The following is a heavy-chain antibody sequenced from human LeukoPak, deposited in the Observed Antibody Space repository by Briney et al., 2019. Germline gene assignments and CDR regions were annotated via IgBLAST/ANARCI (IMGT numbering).Heavy chain of an antibody. Sequence: GSLRLSCAASGFTFSSYEMNWVRQAPGKGLEWVSYISSSGSTIYYADSVKGRFTISGDISKNTLYLQMNSLRAEDTAVYYCARVLSGRGSLYDYYYYMDVWGKGTTVTISS. D-gene: IGHD3-10*01. V-gene: IGHV3-48*03. J-gene: IGHJ6*03. CDR3: ARVLSGRGSLYDYYYYMDV. CDR1: GFTFSSYE. CDR2: ISSSGSTI.